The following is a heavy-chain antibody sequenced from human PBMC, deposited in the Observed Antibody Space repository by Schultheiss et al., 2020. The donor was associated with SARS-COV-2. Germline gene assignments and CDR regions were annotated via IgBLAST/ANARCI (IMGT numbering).Heavy chain of an antibody. CDR1: GGSISSYY. CDR3: ARVLIVGASSGFVDY. J-gene: IGHJ4*02. D-gene: IGHD1-26*01. Sequence: SETLSLTCTVSGGSISSYYWSWIRQPAGKGLEWIGRIYTSGSTNYNPSLKSRVTISVDTSKNQFSLKLSSVTAADTAVYYCARVLIVGASSGFVDYWGQGTLVTVSS. V-gene: IGHV4-4*07. CDR2: IYTSGST.